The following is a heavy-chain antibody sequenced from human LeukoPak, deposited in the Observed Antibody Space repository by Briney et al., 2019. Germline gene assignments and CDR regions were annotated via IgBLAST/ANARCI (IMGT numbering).Heavy chain of an antibody. CDR1: GFTFSNYA. CDR3: AKHLGYSSSHTDN. J-gene: IGHJ4*02. Sequence: QPGGSLRLSCAASGFTFSNYAMSWVRRAPGKGPEWVSAISGSTSSTYYADSVKGRFTISRDNSKNTLYLQLNSLRAEDTAIYYCAKHLGYSSSHTDNWGQGTLVTVSS. V-gene: IGHV3-23*01. CDR2: ISGSTSST. D-gene: IGHD6-19*01.